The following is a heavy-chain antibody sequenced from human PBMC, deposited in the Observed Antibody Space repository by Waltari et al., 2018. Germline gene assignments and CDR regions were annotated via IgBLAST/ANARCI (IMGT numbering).Heavy chain of an antibody. CDR1: AGSFSGYY. CDR2: INLGGKT. CDR3: ASGPGGYYFES. Sequence: QVQLQQWGAGLLKPSETLSLTCAISAGSFSGYYCSWNRQAPGKGLEWIAEINLGGKTDYNPSLRSRVTMSVDTSKNQFSLKLSSVTAADTAVYYCASGPGGYYFESWGLGTLVTVSS. D-gene: IGHD3-16*01. J-gene: IGHJ4*02. V-gene: IGHV4-34*02.